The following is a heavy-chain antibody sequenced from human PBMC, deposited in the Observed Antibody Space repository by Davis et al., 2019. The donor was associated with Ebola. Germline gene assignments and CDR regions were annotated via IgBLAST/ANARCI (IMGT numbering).Heavy chain of an antibody. V-gene: IGHV3-23*01. Sequence: GESLKISCAASGSNFIIYAMHWVRQAPGKGLEWVSTIGVRGDVSYYADSVKGRFTISRDNSRNTLYLQMDSLRAEDTAVYYCAKDRKWLVQEDYGLDVWGQGTTVTVSS. CDR3: AKDRKWLVQEDYGLDV. J-gene: IGHJ6*02. CDR1: GSNFIIYA. D-gene: IGHD6-19*01. CDR2: IGVRGDVS.